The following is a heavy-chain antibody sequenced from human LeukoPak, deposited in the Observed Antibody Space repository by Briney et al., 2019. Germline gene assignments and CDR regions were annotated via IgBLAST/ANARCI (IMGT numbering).Heavy chain of an antibody. V-gene: IGHV3-7*03. J-gene: IGHJ5*02. CDR1: GLTVSNHW. CDR3: ASLDTAKQPLANH. CDR2: IREERGQE. Sequence: GGSLRLSCVASGLTVSNHWMSWVRQAPGEGLEWVANIREERGQEYYVDSVKGRFTISKNSAKNSLYLQMNTLRVEVTAMYYCASLDTAKQPLANHWGQGTLVTVSS. D-gene: IGHD5-18*01.